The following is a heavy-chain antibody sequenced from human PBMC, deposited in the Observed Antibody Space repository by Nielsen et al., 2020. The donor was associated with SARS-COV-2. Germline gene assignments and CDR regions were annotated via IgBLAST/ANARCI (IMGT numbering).Heavy chain of an antibody. CDR3: ARVPGSSWYFDY. CDR2: ISYDRGNK. Sequence: GGSLRLSCAASRFTFSSYGMHWVRQAPGKGLEWVAVISYDRGNKYYADSVKGRFTISRDNSKNTLYLQMNSLRAEDTAVYYCARVPGSSWYFDYWGQGTLVTVSS. J-gene: IGHJ4*02. D-gene: IGHD6-13*01. CDR1: RFTFSSYG. V-gene: IGHV3-30*03.